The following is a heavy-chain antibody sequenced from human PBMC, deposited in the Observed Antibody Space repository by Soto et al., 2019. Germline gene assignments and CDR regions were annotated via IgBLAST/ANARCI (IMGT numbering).Heavy chain of an antibody. J-gene: IGHJ3*02. V-gene: IGHV3-23*01. CDR1: GFTFSSYA. CDR2: ISGSGGST. CDR3: AKDYYDILTGYYLVVETNAFDI. Sequence: GGSLRLSCAASGFTFSSYAMSWVRQAPGKGMEWVSAISGSGGSTYYADSVKGRFTISRDNSKNTLYLQMNSLRAEDTAVYYCAKDYYDILTGYYLVVETNAFDIWGQGTMVTVSS. D-gene: IGHD3-9*01.